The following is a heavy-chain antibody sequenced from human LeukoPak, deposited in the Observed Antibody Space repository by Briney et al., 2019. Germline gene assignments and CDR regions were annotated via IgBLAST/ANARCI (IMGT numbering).Heavy chain of an antibody. J-gene: IGHJ4*02. D-gene: IGHD4-11*01. Sequence: PGGSLRLSCAASGFTFSSHAMSWARQAPGKGLEWVSAISGSGSSTYYADSVKGRFTISRDNSKNTLYLQMNSLRAEDTAVYYCAKEKLDYSNIRYFDYWGQGTLVTVSS. V-gene: IGHV3-23*01. CDR1: GFTFSSHA. CDR3: AKEKLDYSNIRYFDY. CDR2: ISGSGSST.